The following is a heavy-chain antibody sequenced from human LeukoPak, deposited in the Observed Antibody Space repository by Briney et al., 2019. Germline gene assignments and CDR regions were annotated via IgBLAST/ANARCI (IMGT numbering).Heavy chain of an antibody. V-gene: IGHV4-34*01. CDR2: INHSGST. CDR1: GGSFSGYY. D-gene: IGHD3-22*01. Sequence: SETLSLTCAVHGGSFSGYYWSWIRQPPGKGLEWIGEINHSGSTNYNPSLKSRVTISVDTSKNQFSLKLSSVTAADTAVYYCARVGDSSGYYYYFDYWGQGTLVTVSS. J-gene: IGHJ4*02. CDR3: ARVGDSSGYYYYFDY.